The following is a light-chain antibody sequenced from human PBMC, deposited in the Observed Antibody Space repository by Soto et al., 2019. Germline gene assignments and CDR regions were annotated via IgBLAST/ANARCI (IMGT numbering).Light chain of an antibody. CDR3: GQFVSAPPRT. Sequence: EIVLTQSAGTLSLSPGERATLSCRASQSVSSTFLAWYQQKPGQAPRLLIYGVSKRATGIPDRFSGSGSGTDFTLTISRLEPEDFAVYFCGQFVSAPPRTFGQGTKVDIK. J-gene: IGKJ1*01. CDR1: QSVSSTF. V-gene: IGKV3-20*01. CDR2: GVS.